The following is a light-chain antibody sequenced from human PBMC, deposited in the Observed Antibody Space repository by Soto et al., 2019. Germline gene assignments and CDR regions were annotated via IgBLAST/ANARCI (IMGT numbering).Light chain of an antibody. CDR1: QSVSRR. V-gene: IGKV3-11*01. Sequence: EVVLTQSPGTLSLSPGGRATLSCRASQSVSRRLAWYQQRPGQSPRLLISGASMRASGVPVRFIGSGSGTDFTLTITRLKPEDFAVYYCQQSSNWPPEITFGQGTRLEIK. J-gene: IGKJ5*01. CDR3: QQSSNWPPEIT. CDR2: GAS.